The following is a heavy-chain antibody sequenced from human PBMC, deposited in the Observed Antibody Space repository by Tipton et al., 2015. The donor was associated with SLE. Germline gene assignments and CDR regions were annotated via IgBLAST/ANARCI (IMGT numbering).Heavy chain of an antibody. CDR2: ISSSSSYI. Sequence: GSLRLSCAASGFTFSSYSMNWVRQAPGKGLEWVSSISSSSSYIYYADSVKGRFTISRDNAKNSLYLQMNSLRAEDTAVYYCARDLGSGYDAFDIWGQGTMVTVSS. V-gene: IGHV3-21*01. J-gene: IGHJ3*02. CDR1: GFTFSSYS. CDR3: ARDLGSGYDAFDI. D-gene: IGHD3-10*01.